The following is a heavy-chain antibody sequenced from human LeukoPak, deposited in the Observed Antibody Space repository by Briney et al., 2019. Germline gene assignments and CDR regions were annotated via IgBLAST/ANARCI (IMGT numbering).Heavy chain of an antibody. CDR3: ATRGGPGISSGLDP. CDR2: ISGNCGST. CDR1: GFTFTSYS. J-gene: IGHJ5*02. V-gene: IGHV3-23*01. D-gene: IGHD3-10*01. Sequence: GVSLRLSCAASGFTFTSYSMIWVRQAPGKGLEWVSAISGNCGSTYYTDHFKGRFTISRDNSKNTLYLQLSSLRADDTAVYYCATRGGPGISSGLDPWGQGTLVTVSS.